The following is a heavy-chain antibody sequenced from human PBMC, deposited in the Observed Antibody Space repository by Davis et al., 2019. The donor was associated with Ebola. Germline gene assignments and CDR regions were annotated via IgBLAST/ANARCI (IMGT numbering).Heavy chain of an antibody. CDR1: GYTFTSYG. J-gene: IGHJ3*02. D-gene: IGHD3-3*01. V-gene: IGHV1-18*04. CDR2: ISAYNGNT. CDR3: ARDLVRVPYYDFWSGYYLNDAFDI. Sequence: ASVKVSCKASGYTFTSYGISWVRQAPGQGLEWMGWISAYNGNTNYAQKLQGRVTMTTDTSTSTVYMELSSLRSEDTAVYYCARDLVRVPYYDFWSGYYLNDAFDIWGQGTMVTVSS.